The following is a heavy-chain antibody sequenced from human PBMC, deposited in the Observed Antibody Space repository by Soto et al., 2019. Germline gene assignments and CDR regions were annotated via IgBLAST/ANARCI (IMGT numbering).Heavy chain of an antibody. CDR2: INHSGST. J-gene: IGHJ6*02. CDR3: ARDRTVYYYGMDV. Sequence: SETLSLTCAVYGGSFSGYYWSWIRQPPGKGLEWIGEINHSGSTNYNPSLKSRVTISVDTSKNQFSLKLSSVTAADTAVYYCARDRTVYYYGMDVWGQGTTVTVSS. CDR1: GGSFSGYY. V-gene: IGHV4-34*01.